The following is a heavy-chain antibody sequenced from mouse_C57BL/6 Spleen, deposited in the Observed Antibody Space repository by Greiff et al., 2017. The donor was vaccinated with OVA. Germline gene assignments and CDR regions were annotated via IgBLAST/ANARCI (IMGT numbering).Heavy chain of an antibody. J-gene: IGHJ3*01. D-gene: IGHD2-5*01. CDR2: IYPGSGNT. CDR1: GYTFTDYY. V-gene: IGHV1-76*01. Sequence: QVQLQQSGAELVRPGASVKLSCKASGYTFTDYYINWVKQRPGQGLEWIARIYPGSGNTYYNEKFKGKATLTAEKSSSTAYMQLSSLTSEDSAVYFCAREDYSNPAYWGQGTLVTVSA. CDR3: AREDYSNPAY.